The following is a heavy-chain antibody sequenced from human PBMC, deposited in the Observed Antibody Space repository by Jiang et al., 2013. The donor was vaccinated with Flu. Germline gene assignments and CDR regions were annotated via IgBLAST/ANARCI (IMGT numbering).Heavy chain of an antibody. Sequence: GLVKPSETLSLTCTVSGGSISSYYWSWIRQPPGKGLEWIGYIYYSGSTNYNPSLKSRVTISVDTSKNQFSLKLSSVTAADTAVYYCARGAVVVPAALDPWGQGTLVTVSS. CDR1: GGSISSYY. CDR3: ARGAVVVPAALDP. D-gene: IGHD2-2*01. V-gene: IGHV4-59*01. J-gene: IGHJ5*02. CDR2: IYYSGST.